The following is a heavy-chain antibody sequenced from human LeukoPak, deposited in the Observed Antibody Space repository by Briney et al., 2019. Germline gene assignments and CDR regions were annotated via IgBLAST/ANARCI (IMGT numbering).Heavy chain of an antibody. CDR3: ARATTHLRYCSSTSCYTNFDY. D-gene: IGHD2-2*02. J-gene: IGHJ4*02. Sequence: ASVKVSCKASGYTFTSYGISWVRQAPGQGLEWMGGIIPIFGTANYAQKFQGRVTITTDESTSTAYMELSSLRSEDTAVYYCARATTHLRYCSSTSCYTNFDYWGQGTLVTVSS. V-gene: IGHV1-69*05. CDR1: GYTFTSYG. CDR2: IIPIFGTA.